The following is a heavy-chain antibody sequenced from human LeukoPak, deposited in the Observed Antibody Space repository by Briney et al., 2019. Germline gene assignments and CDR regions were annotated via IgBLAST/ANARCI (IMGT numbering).Heavy chain of an antibody. CDR2: ISGSGGST. Sequence: PGGSLRLSCAASGFTFSSYAMSWVRQAPGKGLEWVSAISGSGGSTYYADSVKGRFTISRDNSKSTLYLQMNSLRAEDTAVYYCAKVGTMVRGVIIIVQGYFDYWGQGTLVTVPS. D-gene: IGHD3-10*01. V-gene: IGHV3-23*01. CDR3: AKVGTMVRGVIIIVQGYFDY. CDR1: GFTFSSYA. J-gene: IGHJ4*02.